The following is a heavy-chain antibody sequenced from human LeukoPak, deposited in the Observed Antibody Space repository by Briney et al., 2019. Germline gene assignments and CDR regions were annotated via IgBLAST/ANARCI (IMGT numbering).Heavy chain of an antibody. V-gene: IGHV4-39*07. J-gene: IGHJ3*02. CDR3: ARDWGDLYYGSGSFRNAFDI. D-gene: IGHD3-10*01. CDR1: GGSISSSSYY. Sequence: SETLSLTCTVSGGSISSSSYYWGWIRQPPGKGLEWIGSIYYSGSTYYNPSLKSRVTISVDTSKNQFSLKLSSVTAADTAVYYCARDWGDLYYGSGSFRNAFDIWGQGTMVTVSS. CDR2: IYYSGST.